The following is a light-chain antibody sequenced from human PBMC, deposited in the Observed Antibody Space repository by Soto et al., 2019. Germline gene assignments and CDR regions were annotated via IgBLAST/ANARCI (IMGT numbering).Light chain of an antibody. J-gene: IGLJ3*02. CDR2: EVK. CDR1: NSDIGNYNF. V-gene: IGLV2-23*02. CDR3: CSFAGGHTWV. Sequence: QSALTQPASVSGSPGQSITISCTGTNSDIGNYNFVSWYQQHPGKAPKLMISEVKKRPSGVSNRFSGSKSGNTASLTISGLQTEDEADYSCCSFAGGHTWVFGGATKLTVL.